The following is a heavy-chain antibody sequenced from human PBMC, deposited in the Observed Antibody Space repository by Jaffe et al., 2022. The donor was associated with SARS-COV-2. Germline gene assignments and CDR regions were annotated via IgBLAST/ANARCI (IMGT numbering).Heavy chain of an antibody. D-gene: IGHD4-17*01. CDR2: ISGSGGST. CDR3: ARDLGPDHGDFVWGF. V-gene: IGHV3-23*04. J-gene: IGHJ4*02. CDR1: GFTFSSYA. Sequence: EVQLVESGGGLVQPGESLRLSCAASGFTFSSYAMNWVRQAPGKGLEWVSFISGSGGSTYYADSVKGRFTISRDNSKNTLYLQMNSLRAEDTALYYCARDLGPDHGDFVWGFGGQGSLVTVSS.